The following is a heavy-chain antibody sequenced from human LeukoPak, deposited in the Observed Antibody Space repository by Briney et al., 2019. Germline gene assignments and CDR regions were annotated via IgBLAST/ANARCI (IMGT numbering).Heavy chain of an antibody. J-gene: IGHJ5*02. CDR1: GGSISSGGYY. D-gene: IGHD6-13*01. Sequence: SETLSLTCTVSGGSISSGGYYWSWIRQHPGTGLEWIGYIYYSGSTYFNPSLKSRVTISVDTSKNQFSLKLSSVTAADTAVYYCGRGRSGIAAGELWFDPWGQGILVTVSS. CDR2: IYYSGST. V-gene: IGHV4-31*03. CDR3: GRGRSGIAAGELWFDP.